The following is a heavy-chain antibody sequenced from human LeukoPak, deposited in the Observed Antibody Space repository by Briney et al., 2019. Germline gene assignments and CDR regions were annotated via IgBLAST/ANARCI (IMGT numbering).Heavy chain of an antibody. CDR3: AKADSSSFSSMHFDY. CDR1: GFTFDDYA. V-gene: IGHV3-9*03. Sequence: PGGSLRLSCAASGFTFDDYAMHWVRQAPGKGLEWVSGISWNSGSIGYADSVKGRFTISRDNAKNSLYLQMNSLRAEDMALYYCAKADSSSFSSMHFDYWGQGTLVTVSS. CDR2: ISWNSGSI. J-gene: IGHJ4*02. D-gene: IGHD6-13*01.